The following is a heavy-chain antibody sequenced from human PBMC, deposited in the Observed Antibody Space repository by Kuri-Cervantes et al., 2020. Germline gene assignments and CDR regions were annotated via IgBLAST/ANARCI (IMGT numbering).Heavy chain of an antibody. Sequence: ASVKVSCKGSGYTLSDHFMHWVRQAPGQGLEWMGRINPNSGHTDSAQKFQGRATMPRDTSINTAYMELSRLRSDDTAVYYCARGALVGALYYDEWGQGTLVTVSS. V-gene: IGHV1-2*06. J-gene: IGHJ4*02. CDR2: INPNSGHT. CDR3: ARGALVGALYYDE. D-gene: IGHD1-26*01. CDR1: GYTLSDHF.